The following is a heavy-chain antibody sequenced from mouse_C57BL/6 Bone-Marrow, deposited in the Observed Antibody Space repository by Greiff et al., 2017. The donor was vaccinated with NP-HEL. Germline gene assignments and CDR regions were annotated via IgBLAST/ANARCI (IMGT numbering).Heavy chain of an antibody. V-gene: IGHV5-9*01. D-gene: IGHD1-1*01. CDR2: ISGGGGNT. Sequence: EVQLQQSGGGLVKPGGSLKLSCAASGFTFSSYTMSWVRQTPEKRLEWVATISGGGGNTYYPDSVKGRFTISRDNAKNTLYLQMSSLRSEDTALYYCARQEGYYGHYFDYWGQGTTLTVSS. CDR3: ARQEGYYGHYFDY. J-gene: IGHJ2*01. CDR1: GFTFSSYT.